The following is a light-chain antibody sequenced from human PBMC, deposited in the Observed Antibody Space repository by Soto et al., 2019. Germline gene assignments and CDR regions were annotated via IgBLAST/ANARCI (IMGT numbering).Light chain of an antibody. Sequence: DIQVPQSPSSLSASVGDRVTISCRASQSISGYLNWYQQKPGKAPNLLXFDAYSLQSGVPSRFSGRGSGAEYTLTISSLQPEDFATYFCQHSYSNFPITCGQGTRLEI. CDR2: DAY. V-gene: IGKV1-39*01. CDR3: QHSYSNFPIT. CDR1: QSISGY. J-gene: IGKJ5*01.